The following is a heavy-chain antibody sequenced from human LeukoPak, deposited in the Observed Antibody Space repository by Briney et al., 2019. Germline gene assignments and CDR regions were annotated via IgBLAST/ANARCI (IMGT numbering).Heavy chain of an antibody. Sequence: PGGSLRLSCAASGFTFSSYSMNWVRQAPGKGLEWVSSISSSSYIYYADSVKGRFTISRDNAKNSLYLQMNSLRAEDTAVYYCARTRGYCSSTSCSYYYYYYMDVWGKGTTVTVSS. D-gene: IGHD2-2*03. J-gene: IGHJ6*03. CDR1: GFTFSSYS. V-gene: IGHV3-21*01. CDR3: ARTRGYCSSTSCSYYYYYYMDV. CDR2: ISSSSYI.